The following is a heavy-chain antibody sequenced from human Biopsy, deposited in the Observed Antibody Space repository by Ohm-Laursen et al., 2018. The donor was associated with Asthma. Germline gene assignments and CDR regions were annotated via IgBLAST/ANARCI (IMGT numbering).Heavy chain of an antibody. CDR3: AKDRVAGRSYYFDY. CDR2: ILFDGRKI. V-gene: IGHV3-30*18. Sequence: SLRLSCAASGFNFHNYGMNWVHRAPGKGLEWVAQILFDGRKINYPGSVKGRFTISRDNSKNMVYLQMNSLRPEDTAVYYCAKDRVAGRSYYFDYWGQGSLVSVSS. CDR1: GFNFHNYG. D-gene: IGHD6-13*01. J-gene: IGHJ4*02.